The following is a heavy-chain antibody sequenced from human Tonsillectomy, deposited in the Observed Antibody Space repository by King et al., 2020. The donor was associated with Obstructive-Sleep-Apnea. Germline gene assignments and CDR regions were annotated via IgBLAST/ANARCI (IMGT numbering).Heavy chain of an antibody. CDR2: MNHSVST. J-gene: IGHJ4*02. CDR1: GASFSGYY. Sequence: VQLQQWGAGLLKPSETLSLTCAVDGASFSGYYWSWIRQPPGKGLEWIGEMNHSVSTNYNPSLQSRVTILLDTSKNQFPLKLTSVTAADTAVYYCAKGKYFGRYDYWGQGTLVTVSS. CDR3: AKGKYFGRYDY. V-gene: IGHV4-34*01. D-gene: IGHD3-9*01.